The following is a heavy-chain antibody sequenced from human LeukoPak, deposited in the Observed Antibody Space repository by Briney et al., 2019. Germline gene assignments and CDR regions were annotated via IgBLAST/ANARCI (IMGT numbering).Heavy chain of an antibody. CDR3: ARAPPYYYDSRGYHYERGNYYYGMDV. V-gene: IGHV3-53*01. Sequence: GGSLRLSCAVSGYTVSVYFMTWVRQAPGKGLEWVSVIFDDGTTYYADSVKGRFTISRDISSNTLYLQMSSLRAEDTARYYCARAPPYYYDSRGYHYERGNYYYGMDVWGQGTTVTVPS. D-gene: IGHD3-22*01. CDR1: GYTVSVYF. J-gene: IGHJ6*02. CDR2: IFDDGTT.